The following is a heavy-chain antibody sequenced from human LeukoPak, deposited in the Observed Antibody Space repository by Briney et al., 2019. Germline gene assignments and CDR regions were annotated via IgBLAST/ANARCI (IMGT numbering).Heavy chain of an antibody. V-gene: IGHV4-38-2*01. CDR1: GFTFSNAW. CDR3: ARVPRAYYFDY. Sequence: GSLRLSCAASGFTFSNAWMSWVRQAPGKGLEWIASIYYSGSTYYNPSLKSRVTMSVDTSKNQFSLKLTSVTAADTAVYYCARVPRAYYFDYWGQGTLLTVSS. J-gene: IGHJ4*02. CDR2: IYYSGST. D-gene: IGHD2-2*01.